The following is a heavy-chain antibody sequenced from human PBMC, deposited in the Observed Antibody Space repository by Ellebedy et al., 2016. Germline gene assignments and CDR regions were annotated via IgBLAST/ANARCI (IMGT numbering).Heavy chain of an antibody. CDR2: IGTYRGYT. CDR3: ARPLPKGYLIFDC. CDR1: GYTFTDNG. Sequence: ASVKVSCKTSGYTFTDNGITWVRQAPGQGLEWIGWIGTYRGYTQYAQKFQGRVTMTTDTSTSTAYMELRSLGSDDTAVYYCARPLPKGYLIFDCWGQGSLVTVSS. D-gene: IGHD5-18*01. J-gene: IGHJ4*02. V-gene: IGHV1-18*01.